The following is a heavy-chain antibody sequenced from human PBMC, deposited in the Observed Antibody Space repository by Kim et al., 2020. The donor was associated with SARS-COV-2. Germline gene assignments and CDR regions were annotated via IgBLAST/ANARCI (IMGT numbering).Heavy chain of an antibody. CDR1: GGTFSSYA. CDR2: IIPIFGKA. Sequence: SVKVSCKASGGTFSSYAISWVRQAPGQGLEWMGGIIPIFGKANYAQKFQGRVTITADESTSTAYMELSSLRSEDTAVYYCARGAYYYDSSGYLAFDIWGQGTMVTVSS. D-gene: IGHD3-22*01. CDR3: ARGAYYYDSSGYLAFDI. J-gene: IGHJ3*02. V-gene: IGHV1-69*13.